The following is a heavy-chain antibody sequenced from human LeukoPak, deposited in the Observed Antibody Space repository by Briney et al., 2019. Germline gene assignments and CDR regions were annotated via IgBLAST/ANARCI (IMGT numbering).Heavy chain of an antibody. CDR2: ISNSGVST. D-gene: IGHD4-11*01. Sequence: GGSLRLSCAASGFTFSSYAMSWVRQAQGKGLEWVSVISNSGVSTYYADSVKGRFTISRDNPKNTLYLQMNSLIAEDTAVYYCAKYKISTVTVDYWGQGTLVTVSS. CDR3: AKYKISTVTVDY. V-gene: IGHV3-23*01. J-gene: IGHJ4*02. CDR1: GFTFSSYA.